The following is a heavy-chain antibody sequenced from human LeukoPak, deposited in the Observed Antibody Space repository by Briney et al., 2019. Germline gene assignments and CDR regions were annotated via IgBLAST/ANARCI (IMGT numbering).Heavy chain of an antibody. CDR2: ISSSGSTI. CDR3: AREITVTTNWFDP. Sequence: GGSLRLSCSASGFTFSDYYMSWIRQAPGKGLEWVSYISSSGSTIYYADSVKGRFTISMDNAKNSLYLQMNSLRAEDTAVYYCAREITVTTNWFDPWGQGTLVTVSS. J-gene: IGHJ5*02. CDR1: GFTFSDYY. V-gene: IGHV3-11*01. D-gene: IGHD4-17*01.